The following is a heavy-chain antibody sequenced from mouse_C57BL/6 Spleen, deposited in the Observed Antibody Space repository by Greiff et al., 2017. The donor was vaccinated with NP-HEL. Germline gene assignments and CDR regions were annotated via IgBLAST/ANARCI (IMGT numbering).Heavy chain of an antibody. CDR3: AGGDYGNWYFDV. Sequence: QVQLQQPGAELVKPGASVKLSCKASGYTFTSYWMQWVKQRPGQGLEWIGEIDPSDSYTNYNQKFKGKATLTVDTSSSTAYMQLSSLTSEDSAVYYCAGGDYGNWYFDVWGTGTTVTVSS. V-gene: IGHV1-50*01. D-gene: IGHD2-1*01. CDR2: IDPSDSYT. CDR1: GYTFTSYW. J-gene: IGHJ1*03.